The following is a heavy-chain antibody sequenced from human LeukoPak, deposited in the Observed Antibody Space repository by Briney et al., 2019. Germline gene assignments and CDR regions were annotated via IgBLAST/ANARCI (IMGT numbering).Heavy chain of an antibody. D-gene: IGHD3-9*01. J-gene: IGHJ4*02. CDR2: INPNSGGT. CDR3: ARDLIYYDILTGYPSPGDY. V-gene: IGHV1-2*04. Sequence: GASVKVSCKASGYTFTGYYMHWVRQAPGQGLEWMGWINPNSGGTNYAQKFQGWVTMTRDTSISTAYMELSRLRSDDTAVYYCARDLIYYDILTGYPSPGDYWGQGTLVTVSS. CDR1: GYTFTGYY.